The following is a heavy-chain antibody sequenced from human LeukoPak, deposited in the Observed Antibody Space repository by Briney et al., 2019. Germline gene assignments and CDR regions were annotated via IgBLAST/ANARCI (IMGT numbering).Heavy chain of an antibody. CDR2: IYYSGST. Sequence: PSVTLSLTCTVSGGSISSYYWSWIRQPPGKGLEWIGYIYYSGSTNYNPSLESRVTISVDTSKNQFSLKLSSVTAADTAVYYCASSIAAQGGWFDPWGQGTLVTVSS. CDR1: GGSISSYY. CDR3: ASSIAAQGGWFDP. V-gene: IGHV4-59*01. J-gene: IGHJ5*02. D-gene: IGHD6-6*01.